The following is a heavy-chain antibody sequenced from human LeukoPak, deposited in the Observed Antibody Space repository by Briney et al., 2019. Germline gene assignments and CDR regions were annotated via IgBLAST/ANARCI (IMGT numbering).Heavy chain of an antibody. Sequence: SETLSLTCTVSGGSISSTSSYWAWIRQPPGKGLEWIASIYYSGSTYYNPSLQSRVTISVDTSKNQFSLKVSSLTAADTAVYYCARHSQYSHMHVWGKGTTVTVSS. CDR3: ARHSQYSHMHV. V-gene: IGHV4-39*01. CDR2: IYYSGST. CDR1: GGSISSTSSY. J-gene: IGHJ6*03.